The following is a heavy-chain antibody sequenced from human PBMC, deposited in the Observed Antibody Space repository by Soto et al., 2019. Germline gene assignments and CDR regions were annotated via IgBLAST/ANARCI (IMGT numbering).Heavy chain of an antibody. CDR1: GYTFTYRY. CDR2: ITPFNGNT. J-gene: IGHJ6*02. CDR3: ASTYDDPMVDYYGMDV. D-gene: IGHD3-16*01. Sequence: SVKVSCKASGYTFTYRYLHWVRQAPGQALEWMGWITPFNGNTNYAQKIQDRVTITRDRSMSTAYMEMSSLRSEDTAMYYCASTYDDPMVDYYGMDVWGQGTTVTVSS. V-gene: IGHV1-45*02.